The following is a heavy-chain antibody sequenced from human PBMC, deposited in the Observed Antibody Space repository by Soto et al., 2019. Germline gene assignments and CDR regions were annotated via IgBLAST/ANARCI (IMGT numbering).Heavy chain of an antibody. J-gene: IGHJ4*02. Sequence: GGSLRLSCAASGFTFSGYSMYWVRQSPGKGLEWVSYISSSGSNIHYADSVKGRFTISRDNAQNSVYLQMNSLRDEDTAVYYCARRLPSPGTPPAYWGQGTLVTVSS. D-gene: IGHD6-13*01. CDR1: GFTFSGYS. CDR3: ARRLPSPGTPPAY. CDR2: ISSSGSNI. V-gene: IGHV3-48*02.